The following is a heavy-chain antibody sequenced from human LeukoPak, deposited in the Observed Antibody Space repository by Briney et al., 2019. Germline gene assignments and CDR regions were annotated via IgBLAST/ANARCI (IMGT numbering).Heavy chain of an antibody. V-gene: IGHV3-53*01. CDR2: IYSSGST. CDR1: GFTVSSNY. D-gene: IGHD1-26*01. Sequence: GGSLRLSCAASGFTVSSNYMSWVRQAPGKGLEWVSVIYSSGSTYYADPVKGRFTISRDNSKNTLYLQMNSLRVEDTAMFYCARAKRYSGSYADAFDIWGQGTMVTVSS. CDR3: ARAKRYSGSYADAFDI. J-gene: IGHJ3*02.